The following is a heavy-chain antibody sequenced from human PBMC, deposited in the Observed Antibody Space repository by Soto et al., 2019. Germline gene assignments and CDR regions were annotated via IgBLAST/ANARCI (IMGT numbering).Heavy chain of an antibody. CDR3: AKERSYYYDSSGYYAFDY. CDR1: GFTFSSYA. J-gene: IGHJ4*02. CDR2: ISGSGGST. Sequence: GGFLRLSCAASGFTFSSYAMSWVRQAPGKGLEWVSAISGSGGSTYYADSVKGRFTISRDNSKNTLYLQMNSLRAEDTAVYYCAKERSYYYDSSGYYAFDYWGQGTLVTVSS. D-gene: IGHD3-22*01. V-gene: IGHV3-23*01.